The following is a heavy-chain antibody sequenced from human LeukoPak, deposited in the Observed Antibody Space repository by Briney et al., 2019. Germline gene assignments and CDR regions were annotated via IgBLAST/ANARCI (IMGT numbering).Heavy chain of an antibody. Sequence: GASVKVSCKVSGYTLTELSMHWLRQAPGKGLEWMGGFYPEDGETIYAQKFQGRVTMTEDTSTDTAYMELSSLRSEDTAVYYCATTYNGDYVWGSYRYYFDYWGQGTLVTVSS. J-gene: IGHJ4*02. D-gene: IGHD3-16*02. V-gene: IGHV1-24*01. CDR3: ATTYNGDYVWGSYRYYFDY. CDR2: FYPEDGET. CDR1: GYTLTELS.